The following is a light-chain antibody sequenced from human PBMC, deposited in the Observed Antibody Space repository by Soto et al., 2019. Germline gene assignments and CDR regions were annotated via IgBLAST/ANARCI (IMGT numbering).Light chain of an antibody. J-gene: IGKJ2*01. CDR3: QQCYSTPNT. CDR1: QSVLYSSNNKNY. V-gene: IGKV4-1*01. CDR2: WAS. Sequence: DIVMTQSPDSLAVSLGERATINCKSSQSVLYSSNNKNYLAWYQQKPGQPPKLLIYWASTRESGVPDRFSGSGPGTDFTLTISSLQAEDVAVYYCQQCYSTPNTFGQGTKLEIK.